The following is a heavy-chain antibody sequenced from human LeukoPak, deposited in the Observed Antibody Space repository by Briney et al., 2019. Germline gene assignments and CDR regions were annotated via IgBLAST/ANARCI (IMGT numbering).Heavy chain of an antibody. CDR3: ARKMKTGDRVGTFDI. CDR2: TGTDGSYI. CDR1: GFTFSNYN. J-gene: IGHJ3*02. D-gene: IGHD1-1*01. V-gene: IGHV3-21*01. Sequence: PGGSLRLSCAASGFTFSNYNMNWVRQAPMKGLEWVSSTGTDGSYIYYADSVQGRFTISRDNAKNSLYLQMNSLTAEDTAVYYCARKMKTGDRVGTFDIWGQGTMVTVSS.